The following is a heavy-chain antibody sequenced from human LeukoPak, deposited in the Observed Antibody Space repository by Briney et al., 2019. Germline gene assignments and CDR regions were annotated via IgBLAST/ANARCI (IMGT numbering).Heavy chain of an antibody. Sequence: GGSLRLSCAASGFTFSNYVMSWVRQAPGKGLEWVSAISGSGGSTWYAGSVKGRFTISRDNSKNTLELQMNSLRAEDTAVYYCAKLDSRGWPSYFDYWGQGTLVIVSS. CDR1: GFTFSNYV. CDR2: ISGSGGST. V-gene: IGHV3-23*01. D-gene: IGHD6-19*01. CDR3: AKLDSRGWPSYFDY. J-gene: IGHJ4*02.